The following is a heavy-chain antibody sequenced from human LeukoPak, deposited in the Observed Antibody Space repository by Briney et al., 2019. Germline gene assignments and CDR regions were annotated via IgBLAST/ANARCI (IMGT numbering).Heavy chain of an antibody. D-gene: IGHD2-2*01. CDR2: IYTGGSV. J-gene: IGHJ6*03. CDR1: GASISSYY. CDR3: ARTTEGYCSSASCFGFSYSYYMDV. V-gene: IGHV4-4*07. Sequence: SETLSLTCAVSGASISSYYWTWIRKSAGKGLEWIGRIYTGGSVNYNPSVKSRVTISVDTSKNQFSLKLSSVIAADTAVYYCARTTEGYCSSASCFGFSYSYYMDVWGKGTTVTISS.